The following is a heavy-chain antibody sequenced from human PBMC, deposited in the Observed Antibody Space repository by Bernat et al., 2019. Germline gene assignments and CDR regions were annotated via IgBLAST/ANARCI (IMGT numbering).Heavy chain of an antibody. V-gene: IGHV3-23*01. J-gene: IGHJ4*02. Sequence: EVQLLESGGGLVQPGGSLRLSCAASGFTVSSYAMSWVRQAAGKGLGGVSAISGRGGSTSYAASVKGRFTISSANSKTTLYLQMNSLRAEDTAVYYCAKVVVVVAATGGFDYWGQGTLVTVSS. D-gene: IGHD2-15*01. CDR2: ISGRGGST. CDR1: GFTVSSYA. CDR3: AKVVVVVAATGGFDY.